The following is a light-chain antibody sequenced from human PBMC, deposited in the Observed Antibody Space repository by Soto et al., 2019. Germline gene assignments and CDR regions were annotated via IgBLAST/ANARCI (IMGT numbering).Light chain of an antibody. V-gene: IGLV2-11*01. CDR1: SSDVGGYNY. J-gene: IGLJ1*01. CDR2: DVS. CDR3: CSYAGRYSYV. Sequence: ALTQPRSVSGSPGQSVTISCTGTSSDVGGYNYVSWYQQHPGKAPKLMIYDVSRRPSGVLDRFSGSKSGNTASLTISGLQVEDEADYYCCSYAGRYSYVFGSGTKVTVL.